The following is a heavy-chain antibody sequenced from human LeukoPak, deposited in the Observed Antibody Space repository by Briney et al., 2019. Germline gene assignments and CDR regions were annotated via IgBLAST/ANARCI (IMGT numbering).Heavy chain of an antibody. CDR3: APSWGSSGWYSRFDP. D-gene: IGHD6-19*01. V-gene: IGHV1-24*01. J-gene: IGHJ5*02. Sequence: ASVKVSCKVSGYTLTELSMHWVRQAPGEGLEWMGGFDPEDGETIYAQKFQGRVTMTEDTSTDTAYMEVSSLRSEDTAVYYCAPSWGSSGWYSRFDPWGQGTLVTVSS. CDR2: FDPEDGET. CDR1: GYTLTELS.